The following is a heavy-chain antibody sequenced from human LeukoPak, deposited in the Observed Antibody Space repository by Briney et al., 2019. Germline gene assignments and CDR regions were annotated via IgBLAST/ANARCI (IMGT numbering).Heavy chain of an antibody. Sequence: GESLQISCKGSGYSFTSYWIGWVRQLPGKGLGWMGIIYPGDSDTRYSPSLQGQVTISADKSISTAYLQWSSLKASDTAMYYCARSGWYSGPGDAFDIWGQGTMVTVSS. J-gene: IGHJ3*02. CDR3: ARSGWYSGPGDAFDI. D-gene: IGHD6-19*01. V-gene: IGHV5-51*01. CDR1: GYSFTSYW. CDR2: IYPGDSDT.